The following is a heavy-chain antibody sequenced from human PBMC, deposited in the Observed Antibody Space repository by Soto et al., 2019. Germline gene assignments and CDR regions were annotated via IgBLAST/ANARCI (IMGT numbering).Heavy chain of an antibody. CDR3: ARLYCSASSCYSVGAFDI. V-gene: IGHV3-33*01. J-gene: IGHJ3*02. CDR2: IWFDGSDK. D-gene: IGHD2-15*01. Sequence: GSLRLACAASGFTFSSYGMHWVRQAPGKGLEWVALIWFDGSDKYYTESVKGRFTISRDNSKSTLYLQMNSLRAEDTAVYYCARLYCSASSCYSVGAFDIRGQGTMVTVSS. CDR1: GFTFSSYG.